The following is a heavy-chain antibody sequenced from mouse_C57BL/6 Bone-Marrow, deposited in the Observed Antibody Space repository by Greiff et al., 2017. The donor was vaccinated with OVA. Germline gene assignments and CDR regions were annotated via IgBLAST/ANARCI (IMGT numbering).Heavy chain of an antibody. CDR2: IYPRSGNT. J-gene: IGHJ1*03. Sequence: QVQLQQSGAELARPGASVKLSCKASGYTFTSYGISWVKQRTGQGLEWIGEIYPRSGNTYYNEKFKGKATLTADKSSSTAYMELRSLTSEDSAVYFCAKGLFITTVVVDWYFDVWGTGTTVTVSS. CDR3: AKGLFITTVVVDWYFDV. V-gene: IGHV1-81*01. CDR1: GYTFTSYG. D-gene: IGHD1-1*01.